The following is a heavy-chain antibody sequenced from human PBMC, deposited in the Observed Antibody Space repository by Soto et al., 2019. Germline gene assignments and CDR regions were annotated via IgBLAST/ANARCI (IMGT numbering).Heavy chain of an antibody. Sequence: SETLSLTCGLSGSLPVGSLSTYFWTWIRQPPGKGLEWIGEINHSGSPNYSPSLRGRVTISLDTSKKQFSLNLSSVTAADTAVYFCARARFSQWSQDYYGLDVWGQGTTVTVS. CDR3: ARARFSQWSQDYYGLDV. CDR1: GSLPVGSLSTYF. V-gene: IGHV4-34*01. J-gene: IGHJ6*02. D-gene: IGHD3-3*01. CDR2: INHSGSP.